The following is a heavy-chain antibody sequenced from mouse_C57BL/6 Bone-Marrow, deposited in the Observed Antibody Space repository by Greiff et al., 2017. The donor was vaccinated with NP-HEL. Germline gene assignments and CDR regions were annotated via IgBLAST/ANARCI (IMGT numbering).Heavy chain of an antibody. Sequence: QVQLQQSGAELVKPGASVKMSCKASGYTFTSYWITWVKQRPGQGLEWIGDIYPGSGSTNYNEKFKSKATLTVDTSSSTAYMQLSSLTSEDSAVYYCARDGNYHYYYAMDYWGQGTSVTVSS. D-gene: IGHD2-1*01. CDR3: ARDGNYHYYYAMDY. J-gene: IGHJ4*01. CDR2: IYPGSGST. CDR1: GYTFTSYW. V-gene: IGHV1-55*01.